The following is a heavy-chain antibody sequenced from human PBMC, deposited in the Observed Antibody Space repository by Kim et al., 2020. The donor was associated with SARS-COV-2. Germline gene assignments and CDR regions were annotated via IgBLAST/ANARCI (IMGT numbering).Heavy chain of an antibody. D-gene: IGHD3-10*01. Sequence: FTISRDNSKNTLYLQMNSLRAEDTAVYYCARDLAYNLGSGSYYRNYGMDVWGQGTTVTVSS. J-gene: IGHJ6*02. CDR3: ARDLAYNLGSGSYYRNYGMDV. V-gene: IGHV3-30*07.